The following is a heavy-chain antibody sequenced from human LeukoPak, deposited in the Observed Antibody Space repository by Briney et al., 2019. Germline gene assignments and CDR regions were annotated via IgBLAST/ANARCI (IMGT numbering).Heavy chain of an antibody. V-gene: IGHV3-21*01. CDR3: TRDGGYSGFDFDY. Sequence: PGGSLRLSCAASGFTFNSYSMNWVRQAPGKGLEWISYITGSSVKMYGDSVKGRFTISRDNDKKSLYLQMISLRVEDTAVYYCTRDGGYSGFDFDYWGQGVLVTVSS. J-gene: IGHJ4*02. CDR1: GFTFNSYS. CDR2: ITGSSVK. D-gene: IGHD5-12*01.